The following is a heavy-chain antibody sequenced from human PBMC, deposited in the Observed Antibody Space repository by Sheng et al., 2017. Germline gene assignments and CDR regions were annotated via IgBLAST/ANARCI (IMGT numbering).Heavy chain of an antibody. J-gene: IGHJ4*02. CDR3: ARDPPNSYPFDL. Sequence: EVQLVESGGGLVQPGGSLGLSCAASEFTVSTNFMSWVRQAPGKGLEWVSVIYPGGKTYYGDSVKGRFTISRDNSRNTLYLQMKSLRVEDTAVYYCARDPPNSYPFDLWGQGTLVTVSS. CDR2: IYPGGKT. D-gene: IGHD2-2*01. CDR1: EFTVSTNF. V-gene: IGHV3-66*02.